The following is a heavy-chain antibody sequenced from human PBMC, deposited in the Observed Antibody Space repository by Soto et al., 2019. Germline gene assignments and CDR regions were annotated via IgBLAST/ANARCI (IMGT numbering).Heavy chain of an antibody. CDR1: GGSISSGGYS. J-gene: IGHJ4*02. CDR3: AARYCLSLSCYASS. CDR2: IYHNGNT. D-gene: IGHD2-2*01. V-gene: IGHV4-30-2*01. Sequence: QLQLQESGSGLVKPSQTLSLTCTVSGGSISSGGYSWSWIRQPPGKGLEWIGNIYHNGNTDYNPSLKSPVTISIDRSKNQFFVKFNSVTTAYTAVYYCAARYCLSLSCYASSWGQGTLVTVSS.